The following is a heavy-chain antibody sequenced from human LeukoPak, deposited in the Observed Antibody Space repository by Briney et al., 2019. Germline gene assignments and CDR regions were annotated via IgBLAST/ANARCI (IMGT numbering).Heavy chain of an antibody. J-gene: IGHJ6*02. CDR2: IYYSGST. Sequence: SETLSLTCTVSGGSISSYYWSWIRQPPGKGLEWIGYIYYSGSTNYNPSLKSRVTISVDTSKNQFSLKLSSVTAADTAVYYCARAAGYDILTGASTTGMDVWGQGTTVTVSS. CDR1: GGSISSYY. CDR3: ARAAGYDILTGASTTGMDV. D-gene: IGHD3-9*01. V-gene: IGHV4-59*01.